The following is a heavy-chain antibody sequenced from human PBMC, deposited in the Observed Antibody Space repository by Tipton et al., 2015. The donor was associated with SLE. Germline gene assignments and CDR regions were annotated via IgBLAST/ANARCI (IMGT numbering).Heavy chain of an antibody. D-gene: IGHD3-10*01. CDR2: THTSGST. Sequence: TLSLTCKVSGGSISNYYWSWIRLTSGERLEWIGYTHTSGSTNYNPSPQSRVSISVDTSKNQVASNLTSVTAADTGVYYCASGGYYAAGSYYGGWFDPWGQGTLVTVSS. CDR1: GGSISNYY. V-gene: IGHV4-4*08. CDR3: ASGGYYAAGSYYGGWFDP. J-gene: IGHJ5*02.